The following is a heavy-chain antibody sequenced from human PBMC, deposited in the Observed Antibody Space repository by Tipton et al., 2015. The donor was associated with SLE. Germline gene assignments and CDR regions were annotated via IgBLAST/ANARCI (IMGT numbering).Heavy chain of an antibody. CDR3: ARIGCSSTSCYRVDDAVEI. CDR2: INPNSGGT. V-gene: IGHV1-2*02. D-gene: IGHD2-2*01. Sequence: QVQLVQSGAEVKKPGASVKVSCKASGYTFTGYYMHWVRQAPGQGLEWMGWINPNSGGTNYAQKFQGRVTMTRDTSISTAYMELSRLRSDDTAVYYCARIGCSSTSCYRVDDAVEIWGQGTRVAVSA. J-gene: IGHJ3*02. CDR1: GYTFTGYY.